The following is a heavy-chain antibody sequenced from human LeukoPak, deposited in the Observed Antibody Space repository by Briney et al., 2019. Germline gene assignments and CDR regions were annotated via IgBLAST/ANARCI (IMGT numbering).Heavy chain of an antibody. CDR1: GFPFIEYS. Sequence: GGSLRLSCTASGFPFIEYSMNWVRQVPGKGLGWISYIGIDSGNTKYADSVRGRFTISADKAKNSLYLQMNGLRVEDTAVYYCARDHNYAFDNWGQGTLVSVAS. V-gene: IGHV3-48*01. J-gene: IGHJ4*02. CDR3: ARDHNYAFDN. CDR2: IGIDSGNT. D-gene: IGHD1-1*01.